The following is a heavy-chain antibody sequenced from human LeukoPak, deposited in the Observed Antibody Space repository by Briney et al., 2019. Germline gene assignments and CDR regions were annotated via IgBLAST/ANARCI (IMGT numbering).Heavy chain of an antibody. J-gene: IGHJ4*02. CDR1: GFTFDDYA. CDR3: AKDKLGGSYSTILDY. Sequence: GRSLRLSCAASGFTFDDYAMHWVRQAPGKGLAWVSGISWNSGSIGYADSVKGRFTISRDNAKNSLYLQMNSLRAEDTALYYCAKDKLGGSYSTILDYWGQGTLVTVSS. CDR2: ISWNSGSI. V-gene: IGHV3-9*01. D-gene: IGHD1-26*01.